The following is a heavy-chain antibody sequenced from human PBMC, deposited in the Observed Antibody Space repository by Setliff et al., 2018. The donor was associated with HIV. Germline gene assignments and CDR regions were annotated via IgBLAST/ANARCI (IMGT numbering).Heavy chain of an antibody. V-gene: IGHV4-39*01. J-gene: IGHJ5*02. CDR1: GASISSGGYY. D-gene: IGHD5-12*01. Sequence: PSETLSLTCTVSGASISSGGYYWGWIRQPPGKRPEWIGSIYYSGNTYYNPSLKSRVTISVDTSKNQFFLNLSSVTATDSAVYYCARLGRPYSGQGWFDPWGQGTLVTVSS. CDR3: ARLGRPYSGQGWFDP. CDR2: IYYSGNT.